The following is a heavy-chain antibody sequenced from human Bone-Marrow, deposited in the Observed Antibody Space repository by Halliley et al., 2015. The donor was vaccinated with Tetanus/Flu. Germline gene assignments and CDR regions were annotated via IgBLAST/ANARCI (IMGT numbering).Heavy chain of an antibody. CDR3: AIDNPPGVEVIDGWFDP. Sequence: QLVQSGAEVKKPGSSVKVSCKASGGTFSSYGISWVRQAPGQGLEWMGGIIPIFGTAKYAQKFQDRVTITADESTSTVYMELSSLRSEDAAVYYCAIDNPPGVEVIDGWFDPWGQGTLVTVSA. CDR2: IIPIFGTA. V-gene: IGHV1-69*01. CDR1: GGTFSSYG. D-gene: IGHD3-22*01. J-gene: IGHJ5*02.